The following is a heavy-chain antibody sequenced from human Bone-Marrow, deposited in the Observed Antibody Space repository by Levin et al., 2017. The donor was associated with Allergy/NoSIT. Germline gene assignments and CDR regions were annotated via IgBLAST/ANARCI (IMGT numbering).Heavy chain of an antibody. CDR1: GFTFSDYA. D-gene: IGHD3-10*01. Sequence: GGSLRLSCAASGFTFSDYAMHWVRQTPGKGLEWVAVISSDGSDKYYVDSVKGRFTISRDNSKNTLFLQMNSLKPEDAALYYCAKDKPYGASWGYYFDNWGQGTLVSVSS. V-gene: IGHV3-30-3*01. CDR3: AKDKPYGASWGYYFDN. CDR2: ISSDGSDK. J-gene: IGHJ4*02.